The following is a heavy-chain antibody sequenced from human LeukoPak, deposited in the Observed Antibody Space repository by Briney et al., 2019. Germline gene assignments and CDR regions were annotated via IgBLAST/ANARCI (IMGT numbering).Heavy chain of an antibody. CDR3: ARHERDCSSTSCYHYMDV. Sequence: SETLSLTCAVYGGSFSGYYWSWIRQPPGKGLEWIGEINHSGSTSYNTSLTSRVTISVDTPKNQFSLKLRSVTAADTAVYYCARHERDCSSTSCYHYMDVWGKGTTVTVSS. D-gene: IGHD2-2*01. J-gene: IGHJ6*03. CDR2: INHSGST. V-gene: IGHV4-34*01. CDR1: GGSFSGYY.